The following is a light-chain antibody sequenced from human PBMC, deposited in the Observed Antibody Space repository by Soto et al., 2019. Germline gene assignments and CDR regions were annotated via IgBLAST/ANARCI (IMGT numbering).Light chain of an antibody. CDR3: QVWDTSSDHPV. V-gene: IGLV2-14*01. CDR1: SSDVGGYNY. J-gene: IGLJ2*01. Sequence: QSALTQPASVSGSPGQSITISCTGTSSDVGGYNYVSWYQQHPGKAPKLMIYEVSNRPSGIPERFSGSNSGNTATLTISRVEAGDEADYYCQVWDTSSDHPVFGGGTKLTVL. CDR2: EVS.